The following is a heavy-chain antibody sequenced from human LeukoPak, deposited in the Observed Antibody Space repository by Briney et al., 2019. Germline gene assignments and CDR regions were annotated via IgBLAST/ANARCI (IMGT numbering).Heavy chain of an antibody. Sequence: PSETLSLTCTVSGGSISSGGYYWSWTRQHPGKGLEWIGTIYYSGRTYYNPSLKNRVTISVDTSKNQFSLKLSSVTAADTAVFYCARLVWIAAAPFFDYWGQGTLVTVSS. D-gene: IGHD6-13*01. CDR2: IYYSGRT. V-gene: IGHV4-39*01. J-gene: IGHJ4*02. CDR3: ARLVWIAAAPFFDY. CDR1: GGSISSGGYY.